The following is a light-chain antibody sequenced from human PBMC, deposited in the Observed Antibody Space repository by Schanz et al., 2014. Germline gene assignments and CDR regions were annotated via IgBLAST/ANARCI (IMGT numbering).Light chain of an antibody. J-gene: IGKJ2*01. Sequence: EILMTQSPATLSVSPGERATLSCRASQSVRSNLAWYQHKPGQAPRLLISDASNRAPGIPARFSGSGAGTDFTLTISSLQSEDFAVYYCQQYNNWPPVYTFGQGTKLEIK. CDR1: QSVRSN. CDR2: DAS. V-gene: IGKV3D-15*01. CDR3: QQYNNWPPVYT.